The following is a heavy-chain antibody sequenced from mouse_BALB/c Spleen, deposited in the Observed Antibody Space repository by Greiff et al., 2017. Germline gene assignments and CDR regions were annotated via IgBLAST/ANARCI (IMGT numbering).Heavy chain of an antibody. CDR3: ARKDYDSWFAY. D-gene: IGHD2-4*01. V-gene: IGHV5-12-2*01. CDR2: ISSGGGST. Sequence: DVMLVESGGGLVQPGGSVKLSCAASGFSFSSYTMSWVRQTPEKRLEWVAYISSGGGSTYYPNTVKGRFTISRDNAYNTLYLQMSSLKSEDPAMYYCARKDYDSWFAYWGQGTLVTVSA. J-gene: IGHJ3*01. CDR1: GFSFSSYT.